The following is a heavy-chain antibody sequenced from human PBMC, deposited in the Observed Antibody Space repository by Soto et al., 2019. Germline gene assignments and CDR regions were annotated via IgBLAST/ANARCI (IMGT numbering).Heavy chain of an antibody. J-gene: IGHJ4*02. V-gene: IGHV3-7*01. CDR3: ARGNTAMDMGFDY. Sequence: PGGSLRLSCAASGFTFCSYWMSWVRQAPGKGLEWVASIKEDGAEKYYVDAVEGRFTISRDNAENSMYLHMNSLRAEDTAVYHCARGNTAMDMGFDYWGQGTLVTVSS. CDR1: GFTFCSYW. CDR2: IKEDGAEK. D-gene: IGHD5-18*01.